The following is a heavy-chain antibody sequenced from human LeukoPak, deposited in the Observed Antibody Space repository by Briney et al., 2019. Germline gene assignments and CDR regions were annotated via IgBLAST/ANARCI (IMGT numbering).Heavy chain of an antibody. CDR2: IYYSGST. V-gene: IGHV4-39*07. J-gene: IGHJ3*02. CDR3: ARVSSTSWYPVGAFDI. Sequence: KTSETLSLTCTVSGGSISSSSYYWGWIRQPPGKGLEWIGSIYYSGSTYYNPSLKSRVTISVGTSKNQFSLKLSSVTAADTATYYCARVSSTSWYPVGAFDIWGQGTMVTVSS. CDR1: GGSISSSSYY. D-gene: IGHD6-13*01.